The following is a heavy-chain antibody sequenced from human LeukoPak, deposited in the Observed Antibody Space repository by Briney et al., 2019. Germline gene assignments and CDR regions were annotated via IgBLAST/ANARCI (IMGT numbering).Heavy chain of an antibody. D-gene: IGHD3-3*01. V-gene: IGHV4-59*01. CDR2: IYYSGST. CDR1: GGSISSYY. Sequence: SETLSLTCTVSGGSISSYYWSWIRQPPGKGLEWIGYIYYSGSTNYNPSLKSRVTISVDTSKNQFSLKLSSVTAADTAVYYCARSRITIFGVDGYYYMDVWGKGTTVTVSS. J-gene: IGHJ6*03. CDR3: ARSRITIFGVDGYYYMDV.